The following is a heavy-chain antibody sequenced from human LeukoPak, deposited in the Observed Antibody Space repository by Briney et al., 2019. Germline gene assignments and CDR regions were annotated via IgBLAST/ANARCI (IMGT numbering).Heavy chain of an antibody. Sequence: PGGSLRLSCAASGFTFSSYGMHWVRQAPGKGLEWVAVIWYDGSNKYYTDSVKGRFTISRDNSKNTLYLQMNSLRAEDTAVYYCARQYCSDISCSYDYWGQGSLVTVSS. CDR2: IWYDGSNK. CDR1: GFTFSSYG. D-gene: IGHD2-2*01. CDR3: ARQYCSDISCSYDY. J-gene: IGHJ4*02. V-gene: IGHV3-33*01.